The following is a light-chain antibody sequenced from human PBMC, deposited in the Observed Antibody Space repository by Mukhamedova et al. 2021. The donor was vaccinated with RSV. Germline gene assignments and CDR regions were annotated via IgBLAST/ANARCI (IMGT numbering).Light chain of an antibody. Sequence: GTSSDVGGSNYVSWYQQHPGKAPKLMIYDVTKRPSGVPDRFSGSKSGNTASLTISGLQAEDEADYYCCSYAGNSVVFGGGLELTVL. CDR1: SSDVGGSNY. CDR2: DVT. J-gene: IGLJ2*01. CDR3: CSYAGNSVV. V-gene: IGLV2-11*01.